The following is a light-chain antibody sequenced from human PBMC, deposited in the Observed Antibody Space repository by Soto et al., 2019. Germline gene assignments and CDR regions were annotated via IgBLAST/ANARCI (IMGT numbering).Light chain of an antibody. CDR1: QSVSSSY. CDR3: QQYGSSLF. CDR2: GAS. V-gene: IGKV3-20*01. J-gene: IGKJ3*01. Sequence: ESVLTQSPGTLSLSPGERATLSCRASQSVSSSYLAWYQQKPGQAPRLLIYGASSRATGIPDRFSGSGSGTDFTITISRLESEDFAVYYCQQYGSSLFFGPGTKVDIK.